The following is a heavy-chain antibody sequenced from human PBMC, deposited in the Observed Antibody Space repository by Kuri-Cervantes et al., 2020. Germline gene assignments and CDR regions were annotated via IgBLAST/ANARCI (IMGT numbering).Heavy chain of an antibody. CDR3: SRDGGRSTIAPADPFDY. CDR2: ISYDGSNK. CDR1: GFTFSSYG. D-gene: IGHD6-13*01. Sequence: LSLTCAASGFTFSSYGMHWVRQAPGKGLEWVAVISYDGSNKYYADSVKGRFTISRDNSKNTLYLQMNSLRAEDTAVYYCSRDGGRSTIAPADPFDYWGQGTLVTVSS. V-gene: IGHV3-30*03. J-gene: IGHJ4*02.